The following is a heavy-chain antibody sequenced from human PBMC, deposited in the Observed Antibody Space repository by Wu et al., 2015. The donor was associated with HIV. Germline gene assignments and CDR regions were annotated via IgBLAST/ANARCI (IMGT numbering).Heavy chain of an antibody. Sequence: QVQLQQWGAGLLKPSETLSLTCAVYGGSFSGYYWSWIRQPPGKGLEWIGEINHSGSTNYNPSLKSRVTISVDTSKNQFSLKLSSVTAADTAVYYCARGFYSGRLPGGYWGQGTLVTVSS. CDR3: ARGFYSGRLPGGY. CDR1: GGSFSGYY. CDR2: INHSGST. V-gene: IGHV4-34*01. D-gene: IGHD1-26*01. J-gene: IGHJ4*02.